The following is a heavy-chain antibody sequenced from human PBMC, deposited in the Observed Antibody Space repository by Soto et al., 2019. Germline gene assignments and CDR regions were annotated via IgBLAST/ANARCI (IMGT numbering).Heavy chain of an antibody. J-gene: IGHJ4*02. Sequence: EVQLVESGGGLVKPGGSLRLSCAASGFTFSNAWMSWVRQAPGKGLEWVGRIKSKTDGGTTDYAAPVKGRFTISRDDSKNTLYLQMTSLKTEDTAVYYCTTDPGYSGYDYVGAVVGDYWGQGTLVTASS. CDR3: TTDPGYSGYDYVGAVVGDY. CDR1: GFTFSNAW. D-gene: IGHD5-12*01. CDR2: IKSKTDGGTT. V-gene: IGHV3-15*01.